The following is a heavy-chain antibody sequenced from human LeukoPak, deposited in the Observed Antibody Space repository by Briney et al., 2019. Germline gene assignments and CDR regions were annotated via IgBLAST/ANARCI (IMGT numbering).Heavy chain of an antibody. CDR1: GGSISSSNW. V-gene: IGHV4-4*02. D-gene: IGHD3-22*01. CDR2: IYHSGST. J-gene: IGHJ4*02. Sequence: PSETLSLTCAVSGGSISSSNWWSWVRQPPGKGLEWIGEIYHSGSTNYKPSLKSRVTISVDKSKNQFSLKLSSVTAADTAVYYCAAYYDSSGYRFDYWGQGTLVTVSS. CDR3: AAYYDSSGYRFDY.